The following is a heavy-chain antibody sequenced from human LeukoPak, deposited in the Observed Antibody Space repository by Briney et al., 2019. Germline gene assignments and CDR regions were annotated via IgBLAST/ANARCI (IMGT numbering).Heavy chain of an antibody. V-gene: IGHV1-69*02. J-gene: IGHJ6*02. D-gene: IGHD5-18*01. CDR1: GGTFSSYT. CDR2: IIPILGIE. Sequence: GASVKVSCKASGGTFSSYTISWVRQAPGQGLEWMGRIIPILGIENYAQKFQGRVTITADKSTSTAYMELSRLRSEDTAVYYCARVDVDTAMVTRRYYYYGMDVWGQGTTVTVSS. CDR3: ARVDVDTAMVTRRYYYYGMDV.